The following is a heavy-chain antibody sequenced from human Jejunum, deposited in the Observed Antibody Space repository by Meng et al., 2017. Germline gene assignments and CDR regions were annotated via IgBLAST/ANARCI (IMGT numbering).Heavy chain of an antibody. CDR3: ARLTPGYTYLFDY. V-gene: IGHV4-4*07. CDR2: FYGSGST. J-gene: IGHJ4*02. CDR1: GDSISSYY. Sequence: VQLQESGPRLIKPSETLSLTCTVSGDSISSYYWSWIRQPAGKGLEWIGRFYGSGSTNYNPSLESRVSMSRDTSKNQLSLNLRSVTAADTAVYYCARLTPGYTYLFDYWGQGTLVTVSS. D-gene: IGHD5-18*01.